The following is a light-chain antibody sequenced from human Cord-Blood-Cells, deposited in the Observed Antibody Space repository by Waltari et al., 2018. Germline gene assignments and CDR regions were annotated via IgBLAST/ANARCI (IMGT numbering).Light chain of an antibody. CDR3: QQYNSYPYT. Sequence: DIQMTQSQSSLSPSVGDLATITSRASQGISNYLACFQQQPATAPKSLIYAASSLQSGVPSKFSGSGSGTDFTLTISSLQPEDFATYYCQQYNSYPYTFGQGTKLEIK. V-gene: IGKV1-16*02. CDR1: QGISNY. J-gene: IGKJ2*01. CDR2: AAS.